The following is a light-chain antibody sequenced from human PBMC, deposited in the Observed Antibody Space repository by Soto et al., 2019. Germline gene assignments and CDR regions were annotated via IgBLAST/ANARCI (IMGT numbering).Light chain of an antibody. V-gene: IGKV3-20*01. J-gene: IGKJ4*01. CDR2: DAS. Sequence: EIVLAQSPGTLSLSPEKRATLSCRASQSVSSSYLAWYQQKPGQAPRLLIYDASTRATGIPARFSGSGSGTDFTLTITRLEPEDSAMYYCQQYAYSPLNFGGGTKVDIK. CDR3: QQYAYSPLN. CDR1: QSVSSSY.